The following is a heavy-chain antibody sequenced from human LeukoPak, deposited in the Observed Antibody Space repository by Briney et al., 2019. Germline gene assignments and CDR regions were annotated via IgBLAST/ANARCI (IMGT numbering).Heavy chain of an antibody. D-gene: IGHD2-2*01. CDR1: GYSISSGYY. CDR3: ARAGRYQLLNY. V-gene: IGHV4-38-2*02. J-gene: IGHJ4*02. CDR2: IYYSGST. Sequence: SETLSLTCTVSGYSISSGYYWGWIRQPPGKGLEWIGSIYYSGSTYYNPSLKSRVTISVDTPKNQFSLKLSSVTAADTAVYYCARAGRYQLLNYWGQGTLVTVSS.